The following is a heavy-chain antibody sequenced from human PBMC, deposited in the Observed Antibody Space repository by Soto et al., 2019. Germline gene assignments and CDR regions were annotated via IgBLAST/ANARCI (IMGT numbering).Heavy chain of an antibody. V-gene: IGHV3-23*01. D-gene: IGHD2-8*01. Sequence: EVQLLESGGGLVQPGGSLRLSCAASGFTFSSYAMSWVRQAPGKGLEWVSAISGSGGSTYHADSVKGRLTISTDNSKSTPYLQVNCLSAQDTAVYYCAKYLMVGPDAGWYFGLWGRGTLVTVAS. CDR2: ISGSGGST. J-gene: IGHJ2*01. CDR3: AKYLMVGPDAGWYFGL. CDR1: GFTFSSYA.